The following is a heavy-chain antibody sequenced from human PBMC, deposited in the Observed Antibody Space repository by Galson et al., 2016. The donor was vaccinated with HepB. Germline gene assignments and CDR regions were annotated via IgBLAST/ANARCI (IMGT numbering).Heavy chain of an antibody. V-gene: IGHV3-23*01. CDR3: AKGYGLWDY. J-gene: IGHJ4*02. CDR1: GFTFITYA. CDR2: ISGSVGST. D-gene: IGHD5-18*01. Sequence: SLRLSCAASGFTFITYAMSWVRQAPGKGLEWVSNISGSVGSTYYADSVKGRFTISRDNSKNTLYLQMNSLRAEDTAVYYCAKGYGLWDYWGQGTLVTVSS.